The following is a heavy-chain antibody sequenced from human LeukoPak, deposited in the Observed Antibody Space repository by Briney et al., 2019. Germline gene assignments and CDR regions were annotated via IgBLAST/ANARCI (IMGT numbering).Heavy chain of an antibody. J-gene: IGHJ4*02. CDR1: GFTFSSYE. CDR3: TRMRYTSLGDY. CDR2: ISSSGSTI. D-gene: IGHD2-2*01. Sequence: GGSLRLSCAASGFTFSSYEMNWVRQAPGKGLEWVSYISSSGSTIYYADSVKGRFTISRDNAKNSLYMKMNSLRAEDTDVYYCTRMRYTSLGDYWDQGPLVAVSS. V-gene: IGHV3-48*03.